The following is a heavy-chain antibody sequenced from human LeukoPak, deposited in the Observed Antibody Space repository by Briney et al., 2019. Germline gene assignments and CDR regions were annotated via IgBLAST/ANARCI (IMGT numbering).Heavy chain of an antibody. CDR3: ARDPDYGDPY. J-gene: IGHJ4*02. CDR2: ITSSGTTT. D-gene: IGHD4/OR15-4a*01. V-gene: IGHV3-11*01. Sequence: PGGSLRLSCSASGFIIDSYMSWFRLSPEKGLEWIAYITSSGTTTEYADSVKGRFTISRVNAKNSLYLQMNSLRPEDTAVYYCARDPDYGDPYWGQGTLVTVSS. CDR1: GFIIDSY.